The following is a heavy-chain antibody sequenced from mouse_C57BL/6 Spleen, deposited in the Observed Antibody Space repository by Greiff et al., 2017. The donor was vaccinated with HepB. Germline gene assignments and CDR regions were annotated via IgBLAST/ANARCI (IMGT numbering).Heavy chain of an antibody. D-gene: IGHD1-1*01. Sequence: EVQLQQSGPELVKPGASVKISCKASGYTFTDYYMNWVKQSHGKSLEWIGDLNPNNGGTSYNQKCKGKATLTVDKSSSTAYMELRSLTSEDSAVYDCARSRGECSSAAWFAYWGQGTLVTVSA. CDR2: LNPNNGGT. CDR3: ARSRGECSSAAWFAY. CDR1: GYTFTDYY. J-gene: IGHJ3*01. V-gene: IGHV1-26*01.